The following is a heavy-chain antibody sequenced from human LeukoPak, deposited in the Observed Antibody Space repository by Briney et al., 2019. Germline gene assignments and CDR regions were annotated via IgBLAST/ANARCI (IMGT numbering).Heavy chain of an antibody. D-gene: IGHD2-8*01. Sequence: SETLSLTCTVSGGSISSTNYYWGWIRQPPGKGLEWIGSIYYSGSTYYNPSLKSRVTISVDTSKNQFSLKLSSVTAADTAVYYCASNGYYCIEVWGKGTTVTVSS. CDR2: IYYSGST. CDR1: GGSISSTNYY. J-gene: IGHJ6*03. V-gene: IGHV4-39*07. CDR3: ASNGYYCIEV.